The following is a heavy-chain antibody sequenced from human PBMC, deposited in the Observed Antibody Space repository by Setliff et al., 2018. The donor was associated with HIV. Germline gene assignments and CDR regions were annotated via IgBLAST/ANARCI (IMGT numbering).Heavy chain of an antibody. CDR3: ARGNSGSLSSHWFDP. CDR1: GFTFGDDG. J-gene: IGHJ5*02. D-gene: IGHD1-26*01. V-gene: IGHV3-20*01. Sequence: GGSLRLSCAVSGFTFGDDGMSWVRQAPGKGLEWVSGINWNGGSTGYADSVKGRFTISRDNAKNSLYLQMNSLRAEDTALYHCARGNSGSLSSHWFDPWGQGTLVTVSS. CDR2: INWNGGST.